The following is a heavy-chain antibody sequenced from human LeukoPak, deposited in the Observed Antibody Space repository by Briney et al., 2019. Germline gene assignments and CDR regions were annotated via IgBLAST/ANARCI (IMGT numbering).Heavy chain of an antibody. CDR2: IYPGDSDT. Sequence: GESLNISCKGSGYSFTNFWIGWVRQMPGKGLEWMGIIYPGDSDTRYSPSFQGQVTISADKSINTAYLQWSSLKASDTAMYYCARPSDCSTTSCPFDYWGQGTLVTVSS. V-gene: IGHV5-51*01. D-gene: IGHD2-2*01. CDR3: ARPSDCSTTSCPFDY. CDR1: GYSFTNFW. J-gene: IGHJ4*02.